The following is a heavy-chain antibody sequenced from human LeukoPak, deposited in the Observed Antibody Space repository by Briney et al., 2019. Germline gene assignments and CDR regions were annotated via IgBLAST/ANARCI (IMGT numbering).Heavy chain of an antibody. CDR3: AKDLRVIYASGSFYYRYMDV. CDR2: LRFDGSNE. D-gene: IGHD3-10*01. J-gene: IGHJ6*03. CDR1: GFTFSSHG. V-gene: IGHV3-30*02. Sequence: GGSLRLSCAASGFTFSSHGMHWVRQAPGKGLEWVAFLRFDGSNEDYADSVKGRFNITRDNSKNTLYLQMNSLRTEDTPVYYCAKDLRVIYASGSFYYRYMDVWGKGTTVIISS.